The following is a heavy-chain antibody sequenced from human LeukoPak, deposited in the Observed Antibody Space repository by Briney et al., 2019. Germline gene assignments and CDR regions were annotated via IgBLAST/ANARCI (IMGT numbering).Heavy chain of an antibody. CDR3: AKDGLCPDVCPTKIAVAGYFDY. CDR2: LNTNCLST. V-gene: IGHV3-23*01. D-gene: IGHD6-19*01. J-gene: IGHJ4*02. CDR1: GFTFSVFI. Sequence: LRLAPACPGFTFSVFIMTCVRQAPGKGLLGMSTLNTNCLSTYYADSVEGRFNISRDNSENTLFLQMNSLRAEDTAVYYCAKDGLCPDVCPTKIAVAGYFDYWGQGILVTVSS.